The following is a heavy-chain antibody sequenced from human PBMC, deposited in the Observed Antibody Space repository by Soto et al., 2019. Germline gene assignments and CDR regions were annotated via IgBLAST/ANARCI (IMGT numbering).Heavy chain of an antibody. V-gene: IGHV1-69*06. D-gene: IGHD6-6*01. Sequence: QVQLVQSGAEVKKPGSSVKVSCKASGGTFSSYAISWVRQAPGQGLEWMGGIIPIFGTANYAQKFQGRVTNTADKSTSTACMELSSLRSEDTAVYYCASGGGAARQVISDYYGMDVWGQGTTVTVSS. CDR1: GGTFSSYA. CDR3: ASGGGAARQVISDYYGMDV. J-gene: IGHJ6*02. CDR2: IIPIFGTA.